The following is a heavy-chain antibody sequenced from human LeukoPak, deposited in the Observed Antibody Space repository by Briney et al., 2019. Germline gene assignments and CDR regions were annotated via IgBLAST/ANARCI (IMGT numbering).Heavy chain of an antibody. CDR2: IYYSGST. Sequence: QTSETLSLTCTVSGGSISSGDYYWSWIRQPPGKGLEWIGFIYYSGSTYYNPSLESRVTISVDTSKNQFSLKLSSVTAADTAVYYCARDGWFGELFWFDPWGQGTLVTVSS. D-gene: IGHD3-10*01. J-gene: IGHJ5*02. V-gene: IGHV4-30-4*01. CDR1: GGSISSGDYY. CDR3: ARDGWFGELFWFDP.